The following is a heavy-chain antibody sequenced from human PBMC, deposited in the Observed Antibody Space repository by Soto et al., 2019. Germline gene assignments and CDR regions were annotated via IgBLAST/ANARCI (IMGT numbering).Heavy chain of an antibody. CDR3: GTQGRTGWEYFQN. CDR1: GITFSNYA. J-gene: IGHJ1*01. CDR2: ISGIGGET. Sequence: PGGSLRLSCAASGITFSNYALTWVRQAPGKGLEWVSTISGIGGETYYVDSVKGRFTISRDNSKNTLCLQMISLRVEDTAMYYCGTQGRTGWEYFQNWGQGTLVTVSS. D-gene: IGHD1-1*01. V-gene: IGHV3-23*01.